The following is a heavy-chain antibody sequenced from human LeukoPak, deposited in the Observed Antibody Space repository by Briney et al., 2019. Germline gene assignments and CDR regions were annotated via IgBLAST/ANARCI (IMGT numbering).Heavy chain of an antibody. J-gene: IGHJ4*02. CDR2: ISGSGGDT. V-gene: IGHV3-23*01. CDR1: GSTFSTYA. CDR3: VRDMFGGRDY. Sequence: GGSLRLSCAASGSTFSTYAMNWFRQAPGRGLEWVSSISGSGGDTYYADSVKGRFTISRDDSKNILGLQMNSLRAEDTAVYYCVRDMFGGRDYWGQGTLVTVSS. D-gene: IGHD3-10*02.